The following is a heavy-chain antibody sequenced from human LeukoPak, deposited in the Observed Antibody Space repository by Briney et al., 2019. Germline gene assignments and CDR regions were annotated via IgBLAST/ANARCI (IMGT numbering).Heavy chain of an antibody. J-gene: IGHJ4*02. CDR3: ASDGLADCGGDCFSS. CDR2: INPNSGGT. CDR1: GYTFTGYY. D-gene: IGHD2-21*01. Sequence: ASVKVSCKASGYTFTGYYMYWVRQAPGQGLEWMGWINPNSGGTNYAQKFQGRVTMTRDTATSTTYMELSMLRADDTAVYYCASDGLADCGGDCFSSWGQGTLVTVSS. V-gene: IGHV1-2*02.